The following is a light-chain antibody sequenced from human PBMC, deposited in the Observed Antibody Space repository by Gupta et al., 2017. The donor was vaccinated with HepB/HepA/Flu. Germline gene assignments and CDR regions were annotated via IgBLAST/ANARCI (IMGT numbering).Light chain of an antibody. CDR3: QLSDSPTDHGV. Sequence: SSLLTQLTSDTLPPGQSARISCGGNNFGNKNVHWYQQKPGQAPVLVVYDDSDRPSGIPERFSGSSSGNTATLTISRVEAEDEADYYCQLSDSPTDHGVFGGGTKLTVL. J-gene: IGLJ3*02. CDR2: DDS. CDR1: NFGNKN. V-gene: IGLV3-21*02.